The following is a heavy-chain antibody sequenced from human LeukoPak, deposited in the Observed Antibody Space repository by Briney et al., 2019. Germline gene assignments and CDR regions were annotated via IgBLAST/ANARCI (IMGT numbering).Heavy chain of an antibody. Sequence: GGSLRLSCEATGFSFSSYAMSWVRQAPGEGLEWVSASSGSGDSADYADAVKGRFTISRDNSKSTLYLQMTSLRVDDTAVYYCAKRATAGGFDSWGQGTLVTVSS. CDR2: SSGSGDSA. V-gene: IGHV3-23*01. D-gene: IGHD6-13*01. J-gene: IGHJ4*02. CDR1: GFSFSSYA. CDR3: AKRATAGGFDS.